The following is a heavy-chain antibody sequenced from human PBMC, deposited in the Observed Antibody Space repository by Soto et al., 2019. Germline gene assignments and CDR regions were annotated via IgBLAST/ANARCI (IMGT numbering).Heavy chain of an antibody. CDR3: ARREAKSGNHCLYP. CDR2: ITSRSASI. Sequence: EVQLVESGGGLVKPGGSLRLSCAASGFTFSSYTMNWVRQSPGKGLEWVSSITSRSASIYYGDSVKGRFTISRDNAKNSLFLQMNSLRAEDTGAYFCARREAKSGNHCLYPWGPGTLVTVSS. D-gene: IGHD2-21*02. J-gene: IGHJ5*02. V-gene: IGHV3-21*01. CDR1: GFTFSSYT.